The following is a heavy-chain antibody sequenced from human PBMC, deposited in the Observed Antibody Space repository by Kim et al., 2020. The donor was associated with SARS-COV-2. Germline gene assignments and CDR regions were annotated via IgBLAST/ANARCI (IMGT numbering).Heavy chain of an antibody. J-gene: IGHJ4*02. D-gene: IGHD6-25*01. Sequence: GGSLRLSCGASGFTLSSYAMAWVRQAPGKGLEWVSGIKGAGDRIVYAGSVRGRFTLSRDISTNTLSLQMNSLRAEDTAIYYCAKARDSGMSIYDSWGQGT. CDR3: AKARDSGMSIYDS. CDR1: GFTLSSYA. V-gene: IGHV3-23*01. CDR2: IKGAGDRI.